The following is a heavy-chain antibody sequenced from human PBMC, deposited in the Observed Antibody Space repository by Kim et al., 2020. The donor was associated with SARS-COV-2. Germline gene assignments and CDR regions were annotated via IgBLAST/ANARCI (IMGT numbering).Heavy chain of an antibody. Sequence: SGPTLVKPTQTLTLTCTFSGFSLTTPAMCVSWIRQSPAMALEWLARIDWNDDKYYSTSLKTRLTISKDTSKNQVVLTMTNMDPVDTATYYCARILDTSIPYYFDYWGQGALVTVSS. CDR1: GFSLTTPAMC. CDR3: ARILDTSIPYYFDY. D-gene: IGHD5-18*01. CDR2: IDWNDDK. J-gene: IGHJ4*02. V-gene: IGHV2-70*11.